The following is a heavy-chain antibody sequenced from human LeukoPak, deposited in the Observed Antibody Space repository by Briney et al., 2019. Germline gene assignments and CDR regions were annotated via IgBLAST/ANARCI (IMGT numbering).Heavy chain of an antibody. CDR3: TTHSGNDLRS. V-gene: IGHV3-15*01. Sequence: GGSLRLSCATSGLTFTSAWLTWVRQAPGKGLEWVGRIKSKSVGETTDYAAPVKGRFTISRDDSENTLYLQMNSPKTEDTAVCYCTTHSGNDLRSWGQGTLVTVSS. CDR2: IKSKSVGETT. D-gene: IGHD5-12*01. J-gene: IGHJ5*02. CDR1: GLTFTSAW.